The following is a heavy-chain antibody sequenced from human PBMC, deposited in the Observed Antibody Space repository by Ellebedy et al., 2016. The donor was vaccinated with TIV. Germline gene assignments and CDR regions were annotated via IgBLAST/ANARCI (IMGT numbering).Heavy chain of an antibody. Sequence: GESLKISCAASGFTFSSYWMHSVRQAPGKGLVWVSRINSDGSSTNYADSVKGRFTISRDNAKNTLYLQMNSLRAEDTAVYYCASMVPFDYWGQGTLVTVSS. CDR1: GFTFSSYW. CDR2: INSDGSST. CDR3: ASMVPFDY. D-gene: IGHD3-10*01. J-gene: IGHJ4*02. V-gene: IGHV3-74*01.